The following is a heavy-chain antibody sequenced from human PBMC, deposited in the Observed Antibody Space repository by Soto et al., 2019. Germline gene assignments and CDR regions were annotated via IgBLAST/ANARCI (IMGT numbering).Heavy chain of an antibody. J-gene: IGHJ3*02. CDR2: IYYSGST. Sequence: QVQLQESGPGLVKPSETLSLTCTVSGGSISSYYWSWIRQPPGKGLEWIGYIYYSGSTNYNPSLKRRVAISVDTSQNQFSLKLSSVTAADPAVYYCARSPTWTHDAFDIWGQGTMVTVSS. V-gene: IGHV4-59*01. CDR1: GGSISSYY. CDR3: ARSPTWTHDAFDI. D-gene: IGHD5-12*01.